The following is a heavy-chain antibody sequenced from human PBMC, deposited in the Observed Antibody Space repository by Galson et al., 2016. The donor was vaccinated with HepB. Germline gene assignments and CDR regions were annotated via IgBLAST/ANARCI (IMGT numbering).Heavy chain of an antibody. V-gene: IGHV3-23*01. CDR1: GFTFSSYA. Sequence: SLRLSCAASGFTFSSYAMTWVRQAPGKELEWVSAISGRTGNTYYADLVKGRFTISRDKSKNTLYLQMNSLRVDDTAVYYCAKDSTDYYDGSGYYSYFDYWGQGTLVTVSS. J-gene: IGHJ4*02. CDR2: ISGRTGNT. CDR3: AKDSTDYYDGSGYYSYFDY. D-gene: IGHD3-22*01.